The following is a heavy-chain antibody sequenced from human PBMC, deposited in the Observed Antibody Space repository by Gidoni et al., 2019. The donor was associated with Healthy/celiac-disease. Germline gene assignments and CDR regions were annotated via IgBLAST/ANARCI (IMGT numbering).Heavy chain of an antibody. CDR1: GYHLTELY. CDR2: FDPEDSET. V-gene: IGHV1-24*01. CDR3: ATMSRYCSGASCYFDY. J-gene: IGHJ4*02. Sequence: QVQLVQSGAEVMKPGASVKVSCKVSGYHLTELYMHWVRQAPGKGLEWMGGFDPEDSETIYAQKFQGRVTMTKDTSSDSAYMELSSLRSEDTAVYYCATMSRYCSGASCYFDYWGQGTLVTVSS. D-gene: IGHD2-15*01.